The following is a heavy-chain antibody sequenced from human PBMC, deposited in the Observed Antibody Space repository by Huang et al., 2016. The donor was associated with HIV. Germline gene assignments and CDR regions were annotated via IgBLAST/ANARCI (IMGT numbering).Heavy chain of an antibody. CDR2: SSPLYGSA. Sequence: QVNLVQSGAEVRKPGSSVKVSCTASGGTFKKYAISWVRQAPGQGLEWMGASSPLYGSAEYAEKFQDRVTLTADGSTNTAYLELDRLTSEDTAVYYCAKVAAGQPFHFYYYMDAWGDGTTVIVSS. CDR3: AKVAAGQPFHFYYYMDA. V-gene: IGHV1-69*13. J-gene: IGHJ6*03. CDR1: GGTFKKYA. D-gene: IGHD3-3*02.